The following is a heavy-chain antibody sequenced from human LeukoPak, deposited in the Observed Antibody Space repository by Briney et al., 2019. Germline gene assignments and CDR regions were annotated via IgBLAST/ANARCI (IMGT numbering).Heavy chain of an antibody. J-gene: IGHJ6*03. CDR2: ISSSSSYI. D-gene: IGHD6-6*01. Sequence: GGSLRLSCAASGFTFSSYSMNWVRQAPGKGLEWVSSISSSSSYIYYADSVKGRFTISRDNAKNSLYLQMNSLRAEDTAFYCARERLVDYSFYYMDVWGKGTSVTVSS. V-gene: IGHV3-21*04. CDR1: GFTFSSYS. CDR3: ARERLVDYSFYYMDV.